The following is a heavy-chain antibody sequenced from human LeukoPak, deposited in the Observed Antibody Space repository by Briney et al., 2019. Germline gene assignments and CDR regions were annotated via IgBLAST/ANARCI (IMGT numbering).Heavy chain of an antibody. J-gene: IGHJ4*02. CDR1: GGSISSGGYS. CDR2: IYYSGST. CDR3: ARDWSHPQYYDSSGYDYDY. V-gene: IGHV4-61*08. D-gene: IGHD3-22*01. Sequence: PSETLSLTCAVSGGSISSGGYSWSWIRQPPGKGLEWIGYIYYSGSTNYNPSLKSRVTISVDTSKNQFSLKLSSVTAADTAVYYCARDWSHPQYYDSSGYDYDYWGQGTLVTVSS.